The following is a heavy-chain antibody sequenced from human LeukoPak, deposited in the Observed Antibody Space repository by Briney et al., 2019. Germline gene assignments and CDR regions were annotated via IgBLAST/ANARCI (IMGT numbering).Heavy chain of an antibody. Sequence: RAGGSLRLSCAASGFTFSSYSMTWVRQAPGKGLEWVSSISSSSSYIYYADSVKGRFTISRDNAKNSLYLQMNSLRAEDTAVYYCARDPGPDYLGIWGQGTMVTVSS. V-gene: IGHV3-21*01. CDR1: GFTFSSYS. CDR3: ARDPGPDYLGI. CDR2: ISSSSSYI. D-gene: IGHD2/OR15-2a*01. J-gene: IGHJ3*02.